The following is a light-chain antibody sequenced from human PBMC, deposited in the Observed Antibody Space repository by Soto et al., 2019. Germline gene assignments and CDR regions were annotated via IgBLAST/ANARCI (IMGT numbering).Light chain of an antibody. V-gene: IGKV3-11*01. CDR3: QQRANWPLTT. CDR2: DAS. J-gene: IGKJ5*01. Sequence: EIVLTQPPATLSLSPGERATLSCRASQSVSNFLAWYQQKPGQAPRLLIYDASNRATGIPARFSGSGSGTDFTLTIRSLEPEDFAIYYCQQRANWPLTTFGHGTRLEI. CDR1: QSVSNF.